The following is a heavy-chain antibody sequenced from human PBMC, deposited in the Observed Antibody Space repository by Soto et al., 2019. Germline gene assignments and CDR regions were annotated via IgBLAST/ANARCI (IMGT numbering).Heavy chain of an antibody. J-gene: IGHJ6*02. Sequence: GESLKISCKGSGYSFTTYWIGWVRQMPGKGLEWMGTIYCGDSDTRYSPSFKGQVTISVDKSISTAYLQWSSLGASDTATYYCARRPNILTYYALDVWGQGTTVTVSS. CDR2: IYCGDSDT. D-gene: IGHD3-9*01. V-gene: IGHV5-51*01. CDR1: GYSFTTYW. CDR3: ARRPNILTYYALDV.